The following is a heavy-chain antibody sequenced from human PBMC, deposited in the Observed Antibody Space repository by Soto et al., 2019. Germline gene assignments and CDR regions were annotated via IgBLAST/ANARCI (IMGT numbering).Heavy chain of an antibody. CDR3: ARGSCSGGSCYRGIIYYYYGMDV. Sequence: SVKVSCKASGGTFSSYAISWVRQAPGQGLEWMGGIIPIFGTANYAQKFQGRVTITADKSTSTAYMGLSSLRSEDTAVYYCARGSCSGGSCYRGIIYYYYGMDVWGQGTTVTVSS. CDR1: GGTFSSYA. V-gene: IGHV1-69*06. J-gene: IGHJ6*02. D-gene: IGHD2-15*01. CDR2: IIPIFGTA.